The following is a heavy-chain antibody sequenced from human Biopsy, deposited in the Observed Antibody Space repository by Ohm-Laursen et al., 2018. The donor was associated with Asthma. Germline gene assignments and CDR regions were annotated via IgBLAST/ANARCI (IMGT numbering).Heavy chain of an antibody. J-gene: IGHJ4*02. CDR3: PRHWNWGSFFDY. V-gene: IGHV4-39*01. D-gene: IGHD7-27*01. Sequence: PSQTLSLTCTVSGGSMSSSSYSWGWIRQPPGKGLEWIGSISYTGNTDIPSLRSRVTLSVDTSKNNFSLKLISVTAADTAVFCCPRHWNWGSFFDYWGQGMLVTVSS. CDR1: GGSMSSSSYS. CDR2: ISYTGNT.